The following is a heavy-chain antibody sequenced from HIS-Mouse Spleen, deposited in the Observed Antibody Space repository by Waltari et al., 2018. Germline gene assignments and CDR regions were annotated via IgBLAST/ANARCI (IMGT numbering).Heavy chain of an antibody. V-gene: IGHV4-39*07. Sequence: QLQLQESGPGLVKPSETLSLTCTVSGGSISRSSYYWGWILHPPGKGLEWIGSIYYSGSTYYNPSLKSRVTISVDTSKNQFSLKLSSVTAADTAVYYCARDELRRGRLNAFDIWGQGTMVTVSS. CDR1: GGSISRSSYY. D-gene: IGHD1-7*01. J-gene: IGHJ3*02. CDR3: ARDELRRGRLNAFDI. CDR2: IYYSGST.